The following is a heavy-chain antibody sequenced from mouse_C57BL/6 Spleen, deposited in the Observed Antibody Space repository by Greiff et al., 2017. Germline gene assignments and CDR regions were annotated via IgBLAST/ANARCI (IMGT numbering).Heavy chain of an antibody. CDR1: GYTFTDYN. CDR3: ARPFTSSYGYFDV. Sequence: VQLQQSGPELVKPGASVKIPCKASGYTFTDYNMDWVKQSHGKSLEWIGDINPNNGGTNYNQKFKGKATLTVDKSSSTAYMELRSLTSEDTAVYYCARPFTSSYGYFDVWGTGTTVTVSS. CDR2: INPNNGGT. D-gene: IGHD1-1*01. J-gene: IGHJ1*03. V-gene: IGHV1-18*01.